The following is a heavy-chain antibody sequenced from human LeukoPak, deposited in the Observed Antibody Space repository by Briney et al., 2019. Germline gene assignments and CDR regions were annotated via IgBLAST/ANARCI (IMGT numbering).Heavy chain of an antibody. CDR2: ISGSGATK. D-gene: IGHD4-11*01. CDR1: GFSFSGYA. V-gene: IGHV3-23*01. CDR3: AKSLRGYSASRFDC. J-gene: IGHJ4*02. Sequence: GGSLRLSCAASGFSFSGYAMSWDRQAPGKGLEWVSTISGSGATKYYADSVKGRFIISRDNSKNTLYLQMNSLRAEDTAVYYCAKSLRGYSASRFDCWGQGTLVPVSS.